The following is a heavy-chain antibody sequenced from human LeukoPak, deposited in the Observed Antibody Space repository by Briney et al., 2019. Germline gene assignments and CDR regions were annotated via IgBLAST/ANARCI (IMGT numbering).Heavy chain of an antibody. Sequence: GGSLRLSRAASGFTFGSYAMSWVRQAPGKGLEWVSAISGSGGSTYYADSVKGRFTISRDNSKNTLYLQMNSLRAEDTAVYYCAKDRIASGYDILTGYYNPVSTIFDYWGQGTLVTVSS. CDR1: GFTFGSYA. V-gene: IGHV3-23*01. CDR2: ISGSGGST. J-gene: IGHJ4*02. CDR3: AKDRIASGYDILTGYYNPVSTIFDY. D-gene: IGHD3-9*01.